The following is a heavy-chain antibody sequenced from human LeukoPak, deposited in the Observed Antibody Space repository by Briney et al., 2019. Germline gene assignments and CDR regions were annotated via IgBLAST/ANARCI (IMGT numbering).Heavy chain of an antibody. CDR1: GASITSTNW. CDR3: TRGAISAIPFDY. CDR2: IYHTGST. J-gene: IGHJ4*02. Sequence: SETLSLTCTLSGASITSTNWWGWVRQSPGKGLEWIGEIYHTGSTSYNPSLKSRVTISVDKSKNHFSLNLRSVTVADTAVYYCTRGAISAIPFDYWGQGALVTVSS. V-gene: IGHV4-4*02.